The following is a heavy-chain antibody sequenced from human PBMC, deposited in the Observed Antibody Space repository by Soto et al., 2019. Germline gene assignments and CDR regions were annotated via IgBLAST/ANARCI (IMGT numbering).Heavy chain of an antibody. Sequence: SETLSLTCAVSGYSISSGYYWGWIRQPPGKGLEWIGSIYHSGSTYYNPSLKSRVTISVDTSKNQFSLKLSSVTAADTAVYYCARVGQGLDNYYFDYWGQGTLVTVSS. D-gene: IGHD6-19*01. CDR1: GYSISSGYY. V-gene: IGHV4-38-2*01. CDR2: IYHSGST. CDR3: ARVGQGLDNYYFDY. J-gene: IGHJ4*02.